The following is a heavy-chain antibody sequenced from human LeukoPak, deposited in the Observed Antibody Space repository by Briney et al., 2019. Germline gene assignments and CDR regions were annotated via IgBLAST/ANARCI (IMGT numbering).Heavy chain of an antibody. CDR2: ISRSGDFI. V-gene: IGHV3-21*01. J-gene: IGHJ4*02. CDR1: GFTFGDYA. CDR3: ARGVRGVINYFDY. Sequence: GGSLRLSCAASGFTFGDYAMNWVRQAPGKGLEWVSSISRSGDFIYYADSLKGRFTISRDSAKNSLYLQMDSLRAEDTAVYYCARGVRGVINYFDYWGQGTLVTVSS. D-gene: IGHD3-10*01.